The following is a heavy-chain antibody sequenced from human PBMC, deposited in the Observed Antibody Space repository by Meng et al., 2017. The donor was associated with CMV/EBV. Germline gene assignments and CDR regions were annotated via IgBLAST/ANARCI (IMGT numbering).Heavy chain of an antibody. J-gene: IGHJ6*02. Sequence: ASVKVSCKASGYTFTSYGISWVRQAPGQGLEWMGWISVYNGNTNYAQKFQGRVTMTTDTSTRTAYMELRSLRSDDTAVYYCAREGLARHCSSTSCPRDYYYGMDVWGQGTTVTVSS. CDR2: ISVYNGNT. D-gene: IGHD2-2*01. CDR3: AREGLARHCSSTSCPRDYYYGMDV. V-gene: IGHV1-18*01. CDR1: GYTFTSYG.